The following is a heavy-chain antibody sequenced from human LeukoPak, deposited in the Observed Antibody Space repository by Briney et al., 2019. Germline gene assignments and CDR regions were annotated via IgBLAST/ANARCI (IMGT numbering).Heavy chain of an antibody. CDR3: ARVPVSYRGYYYGPYYYYGMDV. CDR1: GGSFSGYY. CDR2: INHSGST. D-gene: IGHD3-22*01. J-gene: IGHJ6*02. V-gene: IGHV4-34*01. Sequence: SETPSLTCAVYGGSFSGYYWSWIRQPPGKGLEWIGEINHSGSTNYNPSLKSRVTVSVDTSKNQFSLKLSSVTAADTAVYYCARVPVSYRGYYYGPYYYYGMDVWGQGTTVTVSS.